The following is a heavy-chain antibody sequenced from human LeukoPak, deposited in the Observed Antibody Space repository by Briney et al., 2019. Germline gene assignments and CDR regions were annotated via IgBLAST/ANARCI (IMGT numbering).Heavy chain of an antibody. CDR3: ARHLMTTVVTLFDY. CDR1: GGSISSYY. V-gene: IGHV4-59*08. D-gene: IGHD4-23*01. Sequence: SETLSLTCTVSGGSISSYYWSWIRQPPGKGLEWIGYIYYSGSTNYNPSLKSRVTISVDTSKNQFSLKLSSATAADTAVYYCARHLMTTVVTLFDYWGQGTLVTVSS. J-gene: IGHJ4*02. CDR2: IYYSGST.